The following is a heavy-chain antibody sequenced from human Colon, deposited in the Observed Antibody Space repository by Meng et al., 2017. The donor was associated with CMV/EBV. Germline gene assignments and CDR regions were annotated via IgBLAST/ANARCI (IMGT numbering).Heavy chain of an antibody. CDR3: ARETSAYTNYYPDY. V-gene: IGHV1-18*01. J-gene: IGHJ4*02. Sequence: ASVKVSCKASGYTFTSYGISWVRQAPGQGLEWMGWISAYNGNTNYAQKLQGRVTMTTDTSTSTAYMELRSLRSDDTAVYYCARETSAYTNYYPDYWGQGTLVTVSS. CDR2: ISAYNGNT. D-gene: IGHD4-11*01. CDR1: GYTFTSYG.